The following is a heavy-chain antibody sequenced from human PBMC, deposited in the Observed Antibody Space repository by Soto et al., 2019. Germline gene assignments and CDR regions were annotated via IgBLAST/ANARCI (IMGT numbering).Heavy chain of an antibody. CDR1: GYTFTSYG. CDR2: ISAYNGNT. CDR3: ARLNVITMVRGVYYYYYGMDV. J-gene: IGHJ6*02. V-gene: IGHV1-18*01. Sequence: ASVKVSCKASGYTFTSYGISWVREAPGQGLEWMGWISAYNGNTNYAQKLQGRVTMTTDTSTSTAYMELRSLRSDDTAVYYCARLNVITMVRGVYYYYYGMDVWGQGTTVTVSS. D-gene: IGHD3-10*01.